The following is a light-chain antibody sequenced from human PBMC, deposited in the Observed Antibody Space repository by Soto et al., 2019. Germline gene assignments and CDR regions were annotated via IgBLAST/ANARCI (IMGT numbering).Light chain of an antibody. V-gene: IGKV3-15*01. Sequence: EIVMTQSPATLSVSPGERATLSCRASQSVSNYLAWYQQKPGQAPRLLIYGASTRATGIPARFSGGGSETEFTLTISSLQSEDFAVHYCQQYHNWPPLTFGGGTKVEIK. CDR3: QQYHNWPPLT. CDR2: GAS. CDR1: QSVSNY. J-gene: IGKJ4*01.